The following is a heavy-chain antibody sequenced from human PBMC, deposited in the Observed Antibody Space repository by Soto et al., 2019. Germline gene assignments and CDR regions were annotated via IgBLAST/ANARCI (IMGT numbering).Heavy chain of an antibody. V-gene: IGHV4-59*08. CDR3: ARHSTDDYGDPYYYYYGMDV. Sequence: SETLSLTCTVSGGSISSYYWSWIRQPPGKGLEWIGYIYYSGSTNYNPSLKSRVTISVDTSKNQFSLKLSSVTAADTAVYYCARHSTDDYGDPYYYYYGMDVWGQGTTVTVSS. CDR1: GGSISSYY. D-gene: IGHD4-17*01. CDR2: IYYSGST. J-gene: IGHJ6*02.